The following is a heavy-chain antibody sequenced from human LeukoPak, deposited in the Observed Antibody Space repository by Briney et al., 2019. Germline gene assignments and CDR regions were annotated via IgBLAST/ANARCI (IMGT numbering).Heavy chain of an antibody. CDR3: ARRQGCSSTSCPPDS. CDR2: IYPGDSDT. V-gene: IGHV5-51*01. CDR1: GYSFTTYW. J-gene: IGHJ4*02. Sequence: GESLKISCRGSGYSFTTYWIGWVRQMPGKGLEWMGIIYPGDSDTRYSPSFQGQVTMSADKSINPAYLQWSSLKAPDTAMYYCARRQGCSSTSCPPDSWGQGTLVTVSS. D-gene: IGHD2-2*01.